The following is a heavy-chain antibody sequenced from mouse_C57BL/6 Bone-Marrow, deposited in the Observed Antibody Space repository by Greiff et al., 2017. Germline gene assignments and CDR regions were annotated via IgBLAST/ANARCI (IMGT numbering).Heavy chain of an antibody. CDR3: PLYLYFDV. Sequence: VQLQQSGAELVRPGASVKLSCTASGFNIKDDYMHWVKQRPEQGLEWIGWIDPENGDTDYASKFQGKATITADTSSNTAYLQLSSLTSEDTAVYYCPLYLYFDVWGTGTTVTVSS. D-gene: IGHD5-1-1*01. CDR1: GFNIKDDY. J-gene: IGHJ1*03. V-gene: IGHV14-4*01. CDR2: IDPENGDT.